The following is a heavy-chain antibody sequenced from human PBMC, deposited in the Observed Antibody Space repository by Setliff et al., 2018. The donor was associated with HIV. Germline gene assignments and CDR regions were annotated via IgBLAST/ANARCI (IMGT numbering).Heavy chain of an antibody. J-gene: IGHJ4*02. CDR2: INHSGST. D-gene: IGHD1-1*01. CDR1: GGSIRSGSYY. CDR3: ARGASKELDY. Sequence: SETLSLTCTVSGGSIRSGSYYWTWIRQPAGKGPEWIGEINHSGSTSYNPSLMSRVTISVDTSKDQFSLKLRSVTAADTAVYHCARGASKELDYWGPGTLVTVSS. V-gene: IGHV4-61*10.